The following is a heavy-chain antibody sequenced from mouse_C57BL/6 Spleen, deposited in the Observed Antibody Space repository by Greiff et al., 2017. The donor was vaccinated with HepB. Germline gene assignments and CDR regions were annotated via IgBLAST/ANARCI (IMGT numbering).Heavy chain of an antibody. D-gene: IGHD1-1*01. CDR1: GYTFTSYW. CDR2: IYPGSGST. V-gene: IGHV1-55*01. Sequence: QVQLQQPGAELVKPGASVKMSCKASGYTFTSYWITWVKQRPGQGLEWIGDIYPGSGSTNYNEKFKSKATLHVDTSSSTTYMQLSSLTSDDSAVYYCARSPYYGSHFDYGGQGTTLTFSS. J-gene: IGHJ2*01. CDR3: ARSPYYGSHFDY.